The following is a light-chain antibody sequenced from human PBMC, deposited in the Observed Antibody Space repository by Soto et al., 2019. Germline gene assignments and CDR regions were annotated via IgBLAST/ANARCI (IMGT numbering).Light chain of an antibody. V-gene: IGKV3-15*01. CDR1: QSVDIN. CDR3: QQYRSWPRT. J-gene: IGKJ1*01. CDR2: GAS. Sequence: EIVLTQSPATLSVSPGERFTLSCRASQSVDINLAWYQQKPGQAPRLLIYGASTRATDMSGTFSGRGSGTEFTLTISNVRPEDFAVYYCQQYRSWPRTFGQGTKVDIK.